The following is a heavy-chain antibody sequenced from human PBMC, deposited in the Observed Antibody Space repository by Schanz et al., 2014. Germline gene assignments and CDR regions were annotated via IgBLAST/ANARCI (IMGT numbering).Heavy chain of an antibody. V-gene: IGHV3-23*04. CDR2: ISGRDGST. CDR1: GFAFSSYG. Sequence: EVQLVESGGGLVKPGGSLRLSCLASGFAFSSYGMNWLRQAPGMGLEWVSAISGRDGSTYYADSVRGRFTISRDNSKNTLYLQMNSLRAEDTAVYYCANNWNLDYWGQGTLVTVSS. CDR3: ANNWNLDY. D-gene: IGHD1-20*01. J-gene: IGHJ4*02.